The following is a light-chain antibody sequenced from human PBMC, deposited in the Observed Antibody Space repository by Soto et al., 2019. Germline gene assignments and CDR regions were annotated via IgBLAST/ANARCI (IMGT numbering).Light chain of an antibody. J-gene: IGLJ1*01. CDR2: DVS. V-gene: IGLV2-11*01. CDR1: SSDVGGYNY. Sequence: QSVLTQPRSVSRSPGQSVTISCTRTSSDVGGYNYVSWYQQYPGKAPKLMIYDVSKRPSGVPDRFSGSKSGNTASLTISGLQAEDEADYYCCSYAGSYIYVFGTGTKLTVL. CDR3: CSYAGSYIYV.